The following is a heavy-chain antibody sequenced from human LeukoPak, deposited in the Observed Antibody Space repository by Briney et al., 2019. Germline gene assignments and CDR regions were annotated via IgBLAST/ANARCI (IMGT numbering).Heavy chain of an antibody. CDR1: GGSISSYY. CDR2: IYYSGST. Sequence: SETLSLTCTVSGGSISSYYWSWIRQPPGKGLEWIGYIYYSGSTNYNPSLKSRVTISVDTSKNQFSLKLSSVTAADTAVYYCARNTVIAVAGIHWGQGTLVTVSS. V-gene: IGHV4-59*08. CDR3: ARNTVIAVAGIH. J-gene: IGHJ4*02. D-gene: IGHD6-19*01.